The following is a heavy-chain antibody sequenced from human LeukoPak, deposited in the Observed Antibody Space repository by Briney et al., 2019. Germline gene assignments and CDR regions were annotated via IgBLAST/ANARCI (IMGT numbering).Heavy chain of an antibody. CDR3: ARDRLHDYVWGSYRDAPPY. Sequence: GGSLRLSCAASGFTFSSYGIHWVRQAPGKGLEWVAFIRNDGTDKFHADSVRGRFTISRDNSKNTLYLQMNSLRAEDTAVYYCARDRLHDYVWGSYRDAPPYWGQGTLVTVSS. CDR1: GFTFSSYG. J-gene: IGHJ4*02. D-gene: IGHD3-16*02. V-gene: IGHV3-30*02. CDR2: IRNDGTDK.